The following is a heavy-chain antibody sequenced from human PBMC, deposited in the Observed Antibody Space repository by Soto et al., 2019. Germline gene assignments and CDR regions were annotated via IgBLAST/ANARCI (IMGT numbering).Heavy chain of an antibody. V-gene: IGHV1-69*06. CDR2: IIPIFGTA. J-gene: IGHJ6*02. D-gene: IGHD6-6*01. CDR1: GGTFSSYA. CDR3: ARDLAARIYYYYYGMDV. Sequence: SVKVSCKASGGTFSSYAISWVRQAPGQGLEWMGGIIPIFGTANYAQKFQGRVTITADKSTSTAYMELSSLRSEDTAVYYCARDLAARIYYYYYGMDVWGQGTTVTVSS.